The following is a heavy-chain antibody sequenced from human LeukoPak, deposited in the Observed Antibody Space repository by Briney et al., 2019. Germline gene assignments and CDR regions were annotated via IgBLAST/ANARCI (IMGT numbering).Heavy chain of an antibody. CDR1: GYTLTELS. D-gene: IGHD4-17*01. J-gene: IGHJ4*02. Sequence: ASVKVSCKVSGYTLTELSMHWVRQAPGKGLEWMGGFDPEGGETIYAQKFQGRVTMTEDTSTDTAYMELSSLRSEDTAVYYCATGDTVTTWFFDYWGQGTLVTVSS. CDR3: ATGDTVTTWFFDY. V-gene: IGHV1-24*01. CDR2: FDPEGGET.